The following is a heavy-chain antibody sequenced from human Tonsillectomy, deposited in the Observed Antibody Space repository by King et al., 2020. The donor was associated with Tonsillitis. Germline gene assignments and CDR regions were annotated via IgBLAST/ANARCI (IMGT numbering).Heavy chain of an antibody. Sequence: VQLVESGGGLAQPGGSLRLSCEASGFTFSSYSMNWVRQAPGKGLEWISHISPSSSNTSYPDSVKGRFTISRDNAKNSLYLQMNSLRDEDTAVYYCVRDEDWAFDYWGQGTLVIVSS. D-gene: IGHD3-9*01. CDR2: ISPSSSNT. V-gene: IGHV3-48*02. CDR1: GFTFSSYS. J-gene: IGHJ4*02. CDR3: VRDEDWAFDY.